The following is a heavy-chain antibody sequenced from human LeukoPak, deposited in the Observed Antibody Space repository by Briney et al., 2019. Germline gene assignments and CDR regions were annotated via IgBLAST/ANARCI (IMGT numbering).Heavy chain of an antibody. Sequence: GGSLRLSCAASGFTFSTYAMSWVRQAPGKGLEWVSGISGSGGSTYYADSVKGRFTISRDNSKNMLYLHMNSLRAEDTAIYYCARVHHSSSWGTDDCWGQGTLVTVSS. J-gene: IGHJ4*02. CDR3: ARVHHSSSWGTDDC. CDR2: ISGSGGST. CDR1: GFTFSTYA. D-gene: IGHD6-13*01. V-gene: IGHV3-23*01.